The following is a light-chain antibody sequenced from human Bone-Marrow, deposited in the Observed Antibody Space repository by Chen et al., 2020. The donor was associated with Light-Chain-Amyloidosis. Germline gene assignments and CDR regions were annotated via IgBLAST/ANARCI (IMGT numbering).Light chain of an antibody. V-gene: IGKV4-1*01. J-gene: IGKJ2*01. CDR2: WAS. CDR3: QQYYSTPYT. CDR1: ESLLYRSNNKNY. Sequence: DIVMTQSPDSLAVSLGERATINCKSSESLLYRSNNKNYLGWYQQKPGQSPKLLMYWASTRESGVPDRVSGSGSGTDFTLTISSLQAEDVAVYYCQQYYSTPYTFGHGTKLEIQ.